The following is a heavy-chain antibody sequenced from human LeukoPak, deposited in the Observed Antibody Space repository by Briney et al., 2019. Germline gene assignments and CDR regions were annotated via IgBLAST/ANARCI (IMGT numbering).Heavy chain of an antibody. J-gene: IGHJ4*02. V-gene: IGHV3-30*03. CDR3: ARDAGPLYDPQSLDY. CDR1: GFTFSSYG. Sequence: PGRSLRLSCAASGFTFSSYGMHWVRQAPGKGLEWVAVISYDGSNKYYADSVKGRFTISRDNSKNTLYLQMNSLRAEDTAVYYCARDAGPLYDPQSLDYWGQGTLVTVSS. D-gene: IGHD3-16*01. CDR2: ISYDGSNK.